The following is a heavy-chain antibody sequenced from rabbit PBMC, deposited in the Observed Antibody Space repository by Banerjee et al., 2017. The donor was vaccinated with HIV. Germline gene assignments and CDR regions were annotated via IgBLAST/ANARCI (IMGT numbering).Heavy chain of an antibody. CDR2: VYDGSSGST. Sequence: QSLEESGGDLVKPGASLTLTCTASGFSFSSSYYICWVRQAPGKGLECIACVYDGSSGSTYYASWAKGRFTISSHNAQNTLYLQLNSLTAADTATYFCARDHDDYGEDLWGQGTLVTVS. V-gene: IGHV1S40*01. CDR3: ARDHDDYGEDL. CDR1: GFSFSSSYY. D-gene: IGHD2-1*01. J-gene: IGHJ3*01.